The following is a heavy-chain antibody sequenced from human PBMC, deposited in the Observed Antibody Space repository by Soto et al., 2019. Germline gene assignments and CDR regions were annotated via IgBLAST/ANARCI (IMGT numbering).Heavy chain of an antibody. D-gene: IGHD6-13*01. CDR3: ARDRIAGSKYYYGMDV. CDR1: GGTFSSYA. CDR2: IIAIFGTE. V-gene: IGHV1-69*01. J-gene: IGHJ6*02. Sequence: QVQLVQSGAEVKKPGSSVRVSCKASGGTFSSYAISWVRQAPGQGLEWMGGIIAIFGTENYAQKFQGRVTITADESTSTAYMELSSLRSEDTAVYYCARDRIAGSKYYYGMDVWGHGTTVTVSS.